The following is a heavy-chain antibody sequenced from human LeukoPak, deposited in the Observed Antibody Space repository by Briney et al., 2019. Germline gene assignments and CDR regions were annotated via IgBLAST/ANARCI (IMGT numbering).Heavy chain of an antibody. CDR2: IYPGDSHT. Sequence: GESLKISCKGSGYTFNTYFIVWVRQMPGKGLEWMGIIYPGDSHTSYSPSFQGQVTISADKSISTAYLQWSSLKASDTAMYYCAIRNWNFGYWGQGTLVTVSS. D-gene: IGHD1-1*01. V-gene: IGHV5-51*01. J-gene: IGHJ4*02. CDR3: AIRNWNFGY. CDR1: GYTFNTYF.